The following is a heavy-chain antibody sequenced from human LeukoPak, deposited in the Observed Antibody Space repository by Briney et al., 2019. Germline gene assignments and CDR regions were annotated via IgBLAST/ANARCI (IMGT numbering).Heavy chain of an antibody. CDR2: IWNDGSDK. V-gene: IGHV3-33*06. CDR1: GFTFSSYG. CDR3: AKPTRGSGSFLIDF. Sequence: GGSLRLSRAASGFTFSSYGMHWARQAPGKGLEWVAVIWNDGSDKYYADSVKGRFTISRDNSKNTLYLQMNSLRAEDTAVYYCAKPTRGSGSFLIDFWGQGTLVTVSS. J-gene: IGHJ4*02. D-gene: IGHD1-26*01.